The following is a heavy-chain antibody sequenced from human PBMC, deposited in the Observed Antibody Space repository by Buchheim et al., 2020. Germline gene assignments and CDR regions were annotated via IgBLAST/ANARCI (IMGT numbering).Heavy chain of an antibody. J-gene: IGHJ4*02. CDR1: GYTFTSYY. V-gene: IGHV1-46*01. CDR2: INPSGGST. CDR3: ARAPGVAATGGYFDY. Sequence: QVQLVQSGAEVKKPGASVKVSCKASGYTFTSYYMHWVRQAPGQGLEWMGIINPSGGSTSYAQKFQGRVTITADKSTSTAYMELSSLRSEDTAVYYCARAPGVAATGGYFDYWGQGTL. D-gene: IGHD6-19*01.